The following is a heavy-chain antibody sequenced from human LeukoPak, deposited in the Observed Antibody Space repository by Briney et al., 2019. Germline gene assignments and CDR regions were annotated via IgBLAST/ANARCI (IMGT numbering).Heavy chain of an antibody. J-gene: IGHJ1*01. D-gene: IGHD4-23*01. CDR2: ISGSGGNT. V-gene: IGHV3-23*01. Sequence: QAGGSLRLSCAASGFTFSNFALSWVRQAPGKGLECVSTISGSGGNTYYVDSVKGRFTISRDNSKNTLYLQMNILRAEDTAVYYCAKDPSRDGGNSGGHFQHWGQGTLVTVSS. CDR3: AKDPSRDGGNSGGHFQH. CDR1: GFTFSNFA.